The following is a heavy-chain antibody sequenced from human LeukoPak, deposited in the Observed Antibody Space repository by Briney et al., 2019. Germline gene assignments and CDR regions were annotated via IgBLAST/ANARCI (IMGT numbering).Heavy chain of an antibody. CDR3: ARYTLIVGDRRWFAP. J-gene: IGHJ5*02. CDR1: GGSIRSYC. V-gene: IGHV4-59*08. CDR2: IYYSGST. Sequence: SETLSLTCTVSGGSIRSYCWSWIRQPPGKRLEWIGYIYYSGSTNYNPSLKSRVTTSVDTSKNQFSLKLSSVTAADTAVYYCARYTLIVGDRRWFAPWGQGTLVTVSS. D-gene: IGHD1-26*01.